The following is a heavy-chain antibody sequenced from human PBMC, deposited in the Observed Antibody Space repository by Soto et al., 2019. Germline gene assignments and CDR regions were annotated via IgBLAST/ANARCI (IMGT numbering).Heavy chain of an antibody. Sequence: EVQLVESGGGLVEPGGSLRLSCAASGFTFNGAWMNWVRQGPGKSLEWVGSVKSKFDGGTIDYAAPGKGRFTISRHASRHTVYLQLNSLSPEDTAMYYCRADLTEWGAYAFAYWGQGALVTVSS. CDR1: GFTFNGAW. CDR3: RADLTEWGAYAFAY. D-gene: IGHD3-16*01. V-gene: IGHV3-15*07. J-gene: IGHJ4*02. CDR2: VKSKFDGGTI.